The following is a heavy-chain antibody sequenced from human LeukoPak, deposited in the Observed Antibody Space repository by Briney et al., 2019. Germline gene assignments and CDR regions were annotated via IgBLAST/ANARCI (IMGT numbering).Heavy chain of an antibody. D-gene: IGHD2-15*01. Sequence: PSETLSLTCTVSGGSISSYHWSWIRQPPGKGLEWIGYIYYSGNTDSNPSLKSRVTISVDTSKNQFSLKLSSVTAADTAVYYCARTYCSGGSCHFDYWGQGTLVTVSS. J-gene: IGHJ4*02. CDR3: ARTYCSGGSCHFDY. V-gene: IGHV4-59*08. CDR2: IYYSGNT. CDR1: GGSISSYH.